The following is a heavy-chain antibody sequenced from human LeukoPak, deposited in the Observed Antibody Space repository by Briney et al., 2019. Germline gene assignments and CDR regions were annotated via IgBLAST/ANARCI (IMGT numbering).Heavy chain of an antibody. Sequence: SQTLSLTCDISGDSVSSTAVAWNWIRQSPSRGLEWLGMTYYRPKGWSSEHAPSVKSRITINPDTSKNQFSLQLNSVTPDDTAVYYCAKGLRLENWFDPWGQGTLVTVSS. D-gene: IGHD5-12*01. CDR1: GDSVSSTAVA. CDR3: AKGLRLENWFDP. CDR2: TYYRPKGWSS. V-gene: IGHV6-1*01. J-gene: IGHJ5*02.